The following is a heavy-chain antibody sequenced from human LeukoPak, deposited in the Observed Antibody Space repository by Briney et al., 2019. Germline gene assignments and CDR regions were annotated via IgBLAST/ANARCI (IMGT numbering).Heavy chain of an antibody. CDR3: ARVESYGDYPNY. D-gene: IGHD4-17*01. Sequence: SVKVSCKASGGTFSSYAISWVRQAPGQGLEWMGGIIPILGIANYAQKFQGRVTITADKSTSTAYMELSSLRSEDTAVYYCARVESYGDYPNYWGQGTLVTVSS. CDR2: IIPILGIA. CDR1: GGTFSSYA. V-gene: IGHV1-69*04. J-gene: IGHJ4*02.